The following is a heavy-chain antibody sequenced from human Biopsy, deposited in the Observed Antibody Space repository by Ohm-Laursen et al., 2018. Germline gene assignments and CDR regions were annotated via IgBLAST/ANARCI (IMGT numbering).Heavy chain of an antibody. CDR1: GGSISSDY. CDR2: IYCSGST. Sequence: GTLSLTCTVSGGSISSDYWSWIRQTPGKGLEWIGYIYCSGSTNYNPSLKSRVTISVDTSKSQFSLKLNSVTAADTAVYYCARATNSTGWPYYYFYGMDVWGQGTTVTVSS. J-gene: IGHJ6*02. D-gene: IGHD2/OR15-2a*01. CDR3: ARATNSTGWPYYYFYGMDV. V-gene: IGHV4-59*01.